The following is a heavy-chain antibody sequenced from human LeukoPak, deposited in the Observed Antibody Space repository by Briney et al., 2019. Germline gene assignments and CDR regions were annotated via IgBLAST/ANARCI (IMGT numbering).Heavy chain of an antibody. CDR1: GFTFSSYA. CDR2: IRSKANNYAT. V-gene: IGHV3-73*01. CDR3: TSSLWFGDKNWFDP. D-gene: IGHD3-10*01. J-gene: IGHJ5*02. Sequence: GGSLRLSCAASGFTFSSYAMHWVRQASGKGLEWVGRIRSKANNYATAYAASVKGRFTISRDDSKNTAYLQMNSLKTEDTAVYYCTSSLWFGDKNWFDPWGQGTLVTVSS.